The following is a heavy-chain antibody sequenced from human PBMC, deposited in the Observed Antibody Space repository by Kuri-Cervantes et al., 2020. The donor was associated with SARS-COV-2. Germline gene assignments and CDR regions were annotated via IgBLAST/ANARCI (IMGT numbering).Heavy chain of an antibody. CDR2: ISGSGATT. CDR1: GFTFSRYT. J-gene: IGHJ4*02. CDR3: AKASLRWFIVDS. V-gene: IGHV3-23*01. Sequence: GESLKISCAASGFTFSRYTMSWVRQAPGKGLEWVSSISGSGATTYYAPSVRGRVTISRDNSENTLSLQLHSLRAGDTALYFCAKASLRWFIVDSWGQGTLVNGSS. D-gene: IGHD3-10*01.